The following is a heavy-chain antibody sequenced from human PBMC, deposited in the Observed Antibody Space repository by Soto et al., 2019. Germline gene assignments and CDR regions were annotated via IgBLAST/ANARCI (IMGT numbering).Heavy chain of an antibody. CDR1: GDSISSRSYY. D-gene: IGHD2-21*02. CDR3: ARQRTSVVTPAYFDV. CDR2: IYYSGST. Sequence: SETLSLTCTVTGDSISSRSYYWGWIRQPPGKGLEWIGSIYYSGSTYNNPSLRSRVSMSIDTSKDQFSLKLKSVTAADTALYFCARQRTSVVTPAYFDVWGPGSLVTVSS. V-gene: IGHV4-39*01. J-gene: IGHJ4*02.